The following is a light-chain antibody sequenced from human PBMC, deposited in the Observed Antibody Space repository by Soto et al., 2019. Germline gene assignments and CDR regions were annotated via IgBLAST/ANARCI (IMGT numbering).Light chain of an antibody. V-gene: IGLV4-60*02. CDR2: LEGSGSY. CDR3: ETWDSNTRV. J-gene: IGLJ2*01. CDR1: SGHSSYI. Sequence: QLVLTQSSSASASLGSSVKLTCTLSSGHSSYIIAWHQQQPGKAPRYLMKLEGSGSYXXXXXXXXRFSGSSSGADRYLTXXXXXXXXXXXYYCETWDSNTRVFGGGTKLTVL.